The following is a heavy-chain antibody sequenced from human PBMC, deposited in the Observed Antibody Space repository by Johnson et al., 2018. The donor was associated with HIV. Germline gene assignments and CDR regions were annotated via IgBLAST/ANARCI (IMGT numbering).Heavy chain of an antibody. D-gene: IGHD5/OR15-5a*01. J-gene: IGHJ3*02. CDR3: AKDLRVYTCDAFDI. Sequence: QVQLVESGGGVVQPGRSLRLSCAASGFTFSDHAMHWVRQAPGKGLEWVAVISYDGSSKYYADSVKGRFTISRDNSKNTLYLQMNSLRAEDMAVYYCAKDLRVYTCDAFDIWGQGTMVTVSS. CDR1: GFTFSDHA. CDR2: ISYDGSSK. V-gene: IGHV3-30-3*01.